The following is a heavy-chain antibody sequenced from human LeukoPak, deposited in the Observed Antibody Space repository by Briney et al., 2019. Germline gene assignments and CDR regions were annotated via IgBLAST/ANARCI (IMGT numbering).Heavy chain of an antibody. D-gene: IGHD4-17*01. Sequence: GASVKVSCKASGYTFINYGINWVRQATGQGLEWMGWMNPNSGNTGYAQKFQGRVTMTRNTSISTAYMELSSLRSEDTAVYYCARDLATGDYGFYYYYGMDVWGQGTTVTVSS. CDR3: ARDLATGDYGFYYYYGMDV. CDR1: GYTFINYG. CDR2: MNPNSGNT. J-gene: IGHJ6*02. V-gene: IGHV1-8*01.